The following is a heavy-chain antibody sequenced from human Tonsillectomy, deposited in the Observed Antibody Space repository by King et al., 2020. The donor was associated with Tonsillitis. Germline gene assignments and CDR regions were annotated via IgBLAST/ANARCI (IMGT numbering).Heavy chain of an antibody. CDR2: ISGSGGST. Sequence: VQLVESGGGLVQPGGSLRLSCAASGFTFSSYAMSWVRQAPGKVREWVSAISGSGGSTYYAASVQGRFTISRDNSKNTLSLQMNSLRAEDTAVYYCAKGNYDFWSGYYPMYYFDYWGQGTLVTVSS. D-gene: IGHD3-3*01. CDR3: AKGNYDFWSGYYPMYYFDY. V-gene: IGHV3-23*04. CDR1: GFTFSSYA. J-gene: IGHJ4*02.